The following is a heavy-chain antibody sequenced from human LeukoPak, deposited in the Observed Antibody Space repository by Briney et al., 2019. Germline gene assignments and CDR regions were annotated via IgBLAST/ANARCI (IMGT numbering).Heavy chain of an antibody. CDR3: GRFGRSLLFDY. Sequence: SETLSLTCAVYGGSFSGYYWSWIRQPAGKGLEWIGRMYSSGSSNYNPSLKSRVTMSVDTSKNQFSLKLSSVTAADTAVYYCGRFGRSLLFDYWGQGTLVTVSS. V-gene: IGHV4-59*10. CDR2: MYSSGSS. CDR1: GGSFSGYY. J-gene: IGHJ4*02. D-gene: IGHD3-10*01.